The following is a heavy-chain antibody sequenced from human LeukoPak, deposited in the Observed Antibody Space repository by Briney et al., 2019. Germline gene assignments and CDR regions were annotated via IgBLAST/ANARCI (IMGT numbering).Heavy chain of an antibody. Sequence: GGSLRLSCAASGFTVSSSYMSWVRQAPGKGLEWVSVIYSGGSTYYADSVKGRFTISRDNSKNTLYLQMNSLRAEDTAVYYCAREGDYGDYCLDYWGQGTLVTVSS. J-gene: IGHJ4*02. CDR1: GFTVSSSY. D-gene: IGHD4-17*01. V-gene: IGHV3-53*01. CDR3: AREGDYGDYCLDY. CDR2: IYSGGST.